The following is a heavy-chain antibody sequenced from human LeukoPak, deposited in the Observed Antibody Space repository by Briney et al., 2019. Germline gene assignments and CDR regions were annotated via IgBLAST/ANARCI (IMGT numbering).Heavy chain of an antibody. CDR1: GYTFTSYY. CDR2: INAGNGNT. V-gene: IGHV1-3*01. CDR3: ARDSHTYHSYLDY. J-gene: IGHJ4*02. Sequence: ASVKVSCKASGYTFTSYYMHWVRQAPGQRLEWMGWINAGNGNTKYSQKFQGRVTITRDTSASTAYMELSSLRSEDTAVYYCARDSHTYHSYLDYWGQGTLVTVSS.